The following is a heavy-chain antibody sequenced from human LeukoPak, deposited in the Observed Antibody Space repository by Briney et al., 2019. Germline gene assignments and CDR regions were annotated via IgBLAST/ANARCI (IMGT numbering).Heavy chain of an antibody. CDR1: GFIFSDYW. CDR3: ATSRVEAAFDI. Sequence: GGSLRLSCAASGFIFSDYWMAWVRQAPGRGLEWVANITPDGGRTPSGDSVRGRFTISRDNAHNSVFLQMNSLRVEDTAVYYCATSRVEAAFDIWGQGTMVTVSS. CDR2: ITPDGGRT. J-gene: IGHJ3*02. D-gene: IGHD2/OR15-2a*01. V-gene: IGHV3-7*01.